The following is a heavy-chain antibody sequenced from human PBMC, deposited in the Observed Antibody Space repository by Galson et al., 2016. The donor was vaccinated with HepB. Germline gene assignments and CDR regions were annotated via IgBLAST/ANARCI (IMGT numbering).Heavy chain of an antibody. Sequence: CASPGDRVSSNSAGWNWIRQFPPRRLEWLGRTSYRTNWQNDYAESVKGRITINPDTSKNKFSVQLSSVTPEDTAVYYCAGSYLLGRGFGWWGQGTLVTVSS. CDR1: GDRVSSNSAG. CDR2: TSYRTNWQN. V-gene: IGHV6-1*01. CDR3: AGSYLLGRGFGW. D-gene: IGHD7-27*01. J-gene: IGHJ4*02.